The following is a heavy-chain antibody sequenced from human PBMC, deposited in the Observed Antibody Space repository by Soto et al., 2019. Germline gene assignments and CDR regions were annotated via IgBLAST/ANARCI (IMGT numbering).Heavy chain of an antibody. V-gene: IGHV4-4*02. CDR2: IYHSGST. D-gene: IGHD1-26*01. Sequence: QVQLQESGPGLVKPSGTLSLTCAVSGDSISSNNWWSWVRQPPGKGLAWIGEIYHSGSTNYNPSLKGRVTISVDKAKNQCSLKMGSVPAEDTAVYYCARREWALHRSFAYWGHGTLVTVSS. CDR1: GDSISSNNW. CDR3: ARREWALHRSFAY. J-gene: IGHJ4*01.